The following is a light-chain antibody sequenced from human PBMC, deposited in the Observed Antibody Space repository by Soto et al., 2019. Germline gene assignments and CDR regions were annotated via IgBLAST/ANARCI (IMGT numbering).Light chain of an antibody. V-gene: IGKV3-15*01. J-gene: IGKJ1*01. Sequence: TQCAAPVSAYPGERANLACRASERIXDYLGWFKGRPGQSPRFLIXYPATRATGIPGRFRGSGSGTEFTLIISSTHSADFAGYYCQQYNKLTTWTFGQGTKVDI. CDR3: QQYNKLTTWT. CDR1: ERIXDY. CDR2: YPA.